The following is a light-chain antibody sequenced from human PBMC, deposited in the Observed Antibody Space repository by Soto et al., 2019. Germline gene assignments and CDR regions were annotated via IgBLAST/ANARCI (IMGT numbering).Light chain of an antibody. Sequence: DIQMTQSPSTQPASVGDRVTITCRASQTIRNWLAWYQQKPGKAPKLLIYDASTLESGVPSRFSGSGSGTHFNLTISSLQPDDFATYYCQQYNSYSPTFGQGTKLEI. CDR1: QTIRNW. J-gene: IGKJ2*01. CDR3: QQYNSYSPT. V-gene: IGKV1-5*01. CDR2: DAS.